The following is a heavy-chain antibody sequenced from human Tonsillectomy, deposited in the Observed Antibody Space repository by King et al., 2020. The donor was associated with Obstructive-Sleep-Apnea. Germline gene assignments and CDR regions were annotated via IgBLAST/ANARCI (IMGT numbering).Heavy chain of an antibody. V-gene: IGHV3-23*04. Sequence: VQLVESGGGLVQPGGSLRLSCAASGFTFSSYAMTWVRPAPGQGLEWVSTISDSGENTYYAGSVKGRLTVSRDNSKNTLHLQMKSLRTEDTAIYYCAKDRAAVAGGIDYWGQGTVVTVSS. CDR3: AKDRAAVAGGIDY. CDR2: ISDSGENT. D-gene: IGHD6-19*01. J-gene: IGHJ4*02. CDR1: GFTFSSYA.